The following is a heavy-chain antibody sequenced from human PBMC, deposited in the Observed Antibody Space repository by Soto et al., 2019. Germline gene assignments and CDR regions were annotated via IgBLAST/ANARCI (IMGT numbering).Heavy chain of an antibody. V-gene: IGHV4-59*01. CDR1: GGSISSYY. Sequence: QVQLQESGPGLVKPSETLSLTCTVSGGSISSYYWSWIRQPPGKGLEWIGYIYYSGSTNYNPSLKSRVTISVDTSKNQFSRKLSSVTAADTAVYYCARVRSGWLLAPDYWGQGTLVTVSS. CDR3: ARVRSGWLLAPDY. J-gene: IGHJ4*02. D-gene: IGHD3-22*01. CDR2: IYYSGST.